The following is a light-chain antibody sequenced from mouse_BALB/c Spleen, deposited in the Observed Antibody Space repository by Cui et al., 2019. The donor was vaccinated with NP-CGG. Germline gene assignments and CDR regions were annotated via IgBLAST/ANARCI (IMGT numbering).Light chain of an antibody. CDR1: TGAVTTNNY. CDR3: ALWYSNHWV. Sequence: QAVVTQESALTTSPGETVTLTCRSSTGAVTTNNYANWVQEKPDHLFTGLIGGTNNRTPVVPARFSGSLIGDKAALIITGAQTEDEAIYFCALWYSNHWVFGGGTKLTVL. CDR2: GTN. V-gene: IGLV1*01. J-gene: IGLJ1*01.